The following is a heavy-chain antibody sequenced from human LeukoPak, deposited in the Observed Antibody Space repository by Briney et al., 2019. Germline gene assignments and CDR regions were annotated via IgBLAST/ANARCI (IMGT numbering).Heavy chain of an antibody. J-gene: IGHJ6*02. CDR3: ARGPSGVYYYDSSGYQNYYYYYGMDV. D-gene: IGHD3-22*01. CDR1: GGSTSSSDYF. Sequence: SETLSLTCIVSGGSTSSSDYFWSWIRQPPGKGLEWIGEINHSGSTNYNPSLKSRVTISVDTSKNQFSLKLSSVTAADTAVYYCARGPSGVYYYDSSGYQNYYYYYGMDVWGQGTTVTVSS. CDR2: INHSGST. V-gene: IGHV4-39*07.